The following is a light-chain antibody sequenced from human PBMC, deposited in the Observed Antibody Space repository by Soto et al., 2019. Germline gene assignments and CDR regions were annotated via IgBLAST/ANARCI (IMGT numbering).Light chain of an antibody. Sequence: QSVLTRPPSASGSPGQSVTISCTGTKNDIGVYDFVSWYQHHPGKAPRLIIYEVVQRPSGVPDRFSGSKSSNTASLTVSGLQAADEADYFCKSYAGSNTYVFGSGTKVTVL. CDR2: EVV. J-gene: IGLJ1*01. CDR3: KSYAGSNTYV. V-gene: IGLV2-8*01. CDR1: KNDIGVYDF.